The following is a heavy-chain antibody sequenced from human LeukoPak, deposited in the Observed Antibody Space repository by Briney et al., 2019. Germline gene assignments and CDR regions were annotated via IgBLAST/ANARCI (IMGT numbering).Heavy chain of an antibody. CDR2: INHSGST. CDR3: ARGSSSWYGRYNWFDP. Sequence: SETLSLTCAVYGGSFSGYYWSWIRQPPGKGLEWIGEINHSGSTNYNTSLKSRVTISVDTSKNQFSLKLSSVTAADTSVYYCARGSSSWYGRYNWFDPWGQGTLVTVSS. J-gene: IGHJ5*02. D-gene: IGHD6-13*01. CDR1: GGSFSGYY. V-gene: IGHV4-34*01.